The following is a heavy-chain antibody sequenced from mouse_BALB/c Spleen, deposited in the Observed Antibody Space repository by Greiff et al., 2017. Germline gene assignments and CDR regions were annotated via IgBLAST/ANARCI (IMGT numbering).Heavy chain of an antibody. J-gene: IGHJ3*01. CDR3: TRGGAIWGVWFAY. Sequence: VQLQQPGAELVRPGASVKLSCKASGYTFTSYWINWVKQRPGQGLEWIGNIYPSDSYTNYNQKFKDKATLTVDESSSTAYMQLSSRTSEDSAVYYCTRGGAIWGVWFAYWGQGTLVTVSA. CDR1: GYTFTSYW. CDR2: IYPSDSYT. V-gene: IGHV1-69*02. D-gene: IGHD4-1*01.